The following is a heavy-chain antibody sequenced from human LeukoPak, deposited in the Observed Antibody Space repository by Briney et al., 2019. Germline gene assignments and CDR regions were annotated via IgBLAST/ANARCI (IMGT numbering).Heavy chain of an antibody. CDR2: INSDGSST. D-gene: IGHD6-13*01. V-gene: IGHV3-74*01. CDR3: ARRGIAAAGDY. J-gene: IGHJ4*02. CDR1: GFTISSYR. Sequence: GGSLRLSSAAYGFTISSYRMHWVRQAPGKGLERVSRINSDGSSTSYADSVKGRFTISRDNAKNTLYLQMNSLRAEDTAVYYCARRGIAAAGDYWGQGTLVTVSS.